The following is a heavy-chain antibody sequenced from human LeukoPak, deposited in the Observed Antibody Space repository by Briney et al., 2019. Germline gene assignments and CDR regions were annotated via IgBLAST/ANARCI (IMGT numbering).Heavy chain of an antibody. CDR2: ITSSSSYI. CDR3: ARVNPAYCGGDCLGWFDP. V-gene: IGHV3-21*01. Sequence: GGSLRLSCAASGFTFSSYTMNWVRQAPGKGSEWVSSITSSSSYIYYADSVKGRFTISRDNARNSLYLQMNSLRAEDTAVYYCARVNPAYCGGDCLGWFDPWGQGTLVTVSS. CDR1: GFTFSSYT. D-gene: IGHD2-21*02. J-gene: IGHJ5*02.